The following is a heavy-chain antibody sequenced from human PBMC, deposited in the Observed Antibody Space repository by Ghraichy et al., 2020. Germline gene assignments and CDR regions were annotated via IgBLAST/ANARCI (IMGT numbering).Heavy chain of an antibody. D-gene: IGHD1-14*01. J-gene: IGHJ4*02. CDR2: VNPYTGGA. CDR1: GYTFTGYY. CDR3: SRLPEY. V-gene: IGHV1-2*06. Sequence: ASVKVSCKASGYTFTGYYIHWVRQAPGQGLEWMGQVNPYTGGADLAQKFQGRVILTSDTSLNTAYMELSRLRSDDTAIYFCSRLPEYWGQGTLVAVSS.